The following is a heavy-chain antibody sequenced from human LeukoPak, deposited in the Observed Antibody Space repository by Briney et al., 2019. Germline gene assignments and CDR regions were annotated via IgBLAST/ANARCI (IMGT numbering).Heavy chain of an antibody. J-gene: IGHJ4*02. Sequence: PSETLSLTCTVSGGSISSGGYYWRWVRQPPGKGLEWIGYIYHSGSTYYNPSLKSRVTISVDRSKNQFSLKLSSVTAADTAVYYCARDHREAAPDYWGQGTLVTVSS. V-gene: IGHV4-30-2*01. CDR2: IYHSGST. CDR3: ARDHREAAPDY. D-gene: IGHD6-6*01. CDR1: GGSISSGGYY.